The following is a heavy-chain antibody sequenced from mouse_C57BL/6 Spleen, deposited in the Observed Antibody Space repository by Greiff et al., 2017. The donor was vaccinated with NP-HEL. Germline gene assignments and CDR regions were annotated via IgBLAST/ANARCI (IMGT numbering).Heavy chain of an antibody. Sequence: EVQLQESGPVLVKPGASVKMSCKASGYTFTDYYMNWVKQSHGKSLEWIGVINPYNGGTSYNQKFKGKATLTVDKSSSTAYMELNSLTSEDSAVYYCARGALSHTSDFDYWGQGTTLTVSS. J-gene: IGHJ2*01. V-gene: IGHV1-19*01. CDR3: ARGALSHTSDFDY. CDR1: GYTFTDYY. D-gene: IGHD1-1*01. CDR2: INPYNGGT.